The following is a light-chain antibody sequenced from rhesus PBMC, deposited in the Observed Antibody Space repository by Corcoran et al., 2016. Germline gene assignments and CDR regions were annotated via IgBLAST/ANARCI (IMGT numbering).Light chain of an antibody. J-gene: IGKJ4*01. CDR3: MQGLQIPFS. CDR2: YAS. CDR1: QSLLTGTGKLF. Sequence: DIVMTQTPLSLSVTLGEPASISCRSTQSLLTGTGKLFLNWFLQKPGHSPQLLIYYASNLPSGVPDRLSGSGAGTDITMKISRGEPEDAGIYYCMQGLQIPFSFGGGTRVELK. V-gene: IGKV2-60*01.